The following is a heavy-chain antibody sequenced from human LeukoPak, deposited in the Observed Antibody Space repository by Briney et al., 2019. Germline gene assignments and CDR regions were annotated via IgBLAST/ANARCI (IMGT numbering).Heavy chain of an antibody. Sequence: SGPTLVNPTETLTLTCTVSGFSPSNARMGVSWIRQPPGKALEWLAHIFSNDEKSYSTSLKSRLTISKDTSKSQVVLTMTNMDPVDTATYYCARIQRYFDWLLYPFDYWGQGTLVTVSS. V-gene: IGHV2-26*01. CDR3: ARIQRYFDWLLYPFDY. J-gene: IGHJ4*02. CDR2: IFSNDEK. D-gene: IGHD3-9*01. CDR1: GFSPSNARMG.